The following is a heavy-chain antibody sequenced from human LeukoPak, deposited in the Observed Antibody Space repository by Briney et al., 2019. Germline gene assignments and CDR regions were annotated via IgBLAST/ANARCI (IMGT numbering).Heavy chain of an antibody. D-gene: IGHD3-3*01. V-gene: IGHV4-30-4*08. J-gene: IGHJ6*02. CDR3: ARDIKGSSKEYYDFWSGPPYYYGMDV. Sequence: YPSETLSLTCTVSGGSISTSSHCWGWIRQPPGKGLEWIGYIYYSGSTYYNPSLKSRVTISVDTSKTQFSLKLSSVTAADTAVYYCARDIKGSSKEYYDFWSGPPYYYGMDVWGQGTTVTVSS. CDR2: IYYSGST. CDR1: GGSISTSSHC.